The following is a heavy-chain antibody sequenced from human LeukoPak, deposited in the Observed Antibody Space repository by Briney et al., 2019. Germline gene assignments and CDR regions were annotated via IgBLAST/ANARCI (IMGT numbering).Heavy chain of an antibody. CDR2: ISGSGGST. J-gene: IGHJ6*02. D-gene: IGHD3-16*01. CDR1: GFTFSSYA. Sequence: PGGSLRLSCEASGFTFSSYAMSWVRQAPGKGLEWVSAISGSGGSTYYADSVKGRFTISRDNSKNTPYLQMNSLRAEDKAVYYCAKGGMGHYYGMDVWGQGTTVTVSS. V-gene: IGHV3-23*01. CDR3: AKGGMGHYYGMDV.